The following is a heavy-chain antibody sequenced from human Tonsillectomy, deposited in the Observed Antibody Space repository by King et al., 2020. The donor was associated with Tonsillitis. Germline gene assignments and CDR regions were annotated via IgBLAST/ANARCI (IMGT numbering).Heavy chain of an antibody. J-gene: IGHJ6*02. Sequence: VQLVESGGGLVQPGGSLRLSCAASGFTFSSYAMSWVRQAPGKGLEWVSAVSGSGGSTYYADSVKGRFTISRENSNNTLYLQMNSLRAEDTAVNYCAKEIVGATTWYYGMDVWGQGTTVTVSS. CDR3: AKEIVGATTWYYGMDV. CDR1: GFTFSSYA. CDR2: VSGSGGST. D-gene: IGHD1-26*01. V-gene: IGHV3-23*04.